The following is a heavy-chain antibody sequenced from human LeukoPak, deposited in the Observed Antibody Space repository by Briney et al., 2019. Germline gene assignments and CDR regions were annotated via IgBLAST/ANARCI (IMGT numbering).Heavy chain of an antibody. J-gene: IGHJ5*02. CDR3: ARGQRELTPRFDP. CDR1: GCSISSGGYY. D-gene: IGHD1-26*01. V-gene: IGHV4-31*03. Sequence: PSQTLSLTCTVSGCSISSGGYYWSWIRQHPGKGLEWIGYIYYSGSTYYNPSLKSRVTISVDTSKNQFSLKLSSVTAADTAVYYCARGQRELTPRFDPWGQGTLVTVSS. CDR2: IYYSGST.